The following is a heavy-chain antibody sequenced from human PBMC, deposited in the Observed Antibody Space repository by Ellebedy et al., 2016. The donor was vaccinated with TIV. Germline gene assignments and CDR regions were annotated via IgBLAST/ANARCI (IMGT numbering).Heavy chain of an antibody. D-gene: IGHD3-10*01. J-gene: IGHJ4*02. CDR3: AKGSFPFGDKSERIYSFQY. CDR1: GFIVSTNH. Sequence: GESLKISCPASGFIVSTNHMSWVRQAPGKGLEWVGGYTNYADSVKGRFTISTHNSRNTLYLQMTNLRTEDTAVYYCAKGSFPFGDKSERIYSFQYWGQGTLVTVSS. CDR2: GYT. V-gene: IGHV3-53*04.